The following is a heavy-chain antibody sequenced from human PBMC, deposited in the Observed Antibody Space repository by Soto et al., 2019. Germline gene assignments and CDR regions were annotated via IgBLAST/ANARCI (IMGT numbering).Heavy chain of an antibody. CDR1: GFTVSSNY. CDR3: ARVYGDRLFDY. Sequence: PGGSLRLSCAASGFTVSSNYMSWVRQAPGKGPEWVSVIYSGGSTYYADSVKGRFTISRHNSKNTLYIQMNSLRSEDTAVYYCARVYGDRLFDYWGQGTLVTVSS. D-gene: IGHD4-17*01. J-gene: IGHJ4*02. V-gene: IGHV3-53*04. CDR2: IYSGGST.